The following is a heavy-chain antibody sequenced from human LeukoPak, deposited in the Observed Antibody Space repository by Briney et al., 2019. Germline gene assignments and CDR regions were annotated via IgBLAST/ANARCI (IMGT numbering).Heavy chain of an antibody. CDR3: SMSTSGSYHYGH. CDR1: GFSLTTSGLY. CDR2: IYWNDDK. Sequence: SGPTLVNPTQTLTLTCTFSGFSLTTSGLYVGWIRQPPGKALEWLALIYWNDDKRYSPSLRSRLTITKDTSKNQVVLTVTNMDPVDTATYFCSMSTSGSYHYGHWGRGTLVTVSS. J-gene: IGHJ4*02. V-gene: IGHV2-5*01. D-gene: IGHD3-10*01.